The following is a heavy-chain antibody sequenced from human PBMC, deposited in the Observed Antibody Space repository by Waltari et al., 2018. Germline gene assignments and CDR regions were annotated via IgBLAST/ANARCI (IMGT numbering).Heavy chain of an antibody. CDR2: ITGGGTT. J-gene: IGHJ4*02. V-gene: IGHV3-53*01. D-gene: IGHD3-22*01. Sequence: DVQLVESGGGLIQPGGSLRLSCAASGITVSSNYINWVRQAPGRGLGWVSLITGGGTTYYADSVKGRFTISRDNTKNTFYLQMNSLRADDTAVYFCARDRGYYDNSGSPIGGMHYGGQGTLVTVSS. CDR3: ARDRGYYDNSGSPIGGMHY. CDR1: GITVSSNY.